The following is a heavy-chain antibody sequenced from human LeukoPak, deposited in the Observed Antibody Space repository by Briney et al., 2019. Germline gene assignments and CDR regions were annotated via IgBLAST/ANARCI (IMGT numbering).Heavy chain of an antibody. J-gene: IGHJ4*02. Sequence: SETLSLTCTVSGGSISRYYWSWIRQPPGKGLEWIGYIYTSGSTNYNPSLKSRVTISVDTSKNQFSLKVSSVTAADTAVYYCARHTDFGSGKSAYFDYWGQGTLVTVSS. D-gene: IGHD3-3*01. CDR2: IYTSGST. CDR1: GGSISRYY. V-gene: IGHV4-4*09. CDR3: ARHTDFGSGKSAYFDY.